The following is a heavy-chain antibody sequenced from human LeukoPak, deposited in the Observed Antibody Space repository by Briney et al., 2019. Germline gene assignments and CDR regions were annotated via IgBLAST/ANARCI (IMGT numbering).Heavy chain of an antibody. CDR3: ARDGRGYGLYDY. Sequence: SETLSLTCTVSGGSISSGGYYWSWIRQHPGKGLEWIGYIYYSGSTYYNPSLKSRVTISVGTSKIQFSLKLSSVTAADTAVYYCARDGRGYGLYDYWGQGTLVTVSS. J-gene: IGHJ4*02. CDR1: GGSISSGGYY. D-gene: IGHD5-12*01. CDR2: IYYSGST. V-gene: IGHV4-31*03.